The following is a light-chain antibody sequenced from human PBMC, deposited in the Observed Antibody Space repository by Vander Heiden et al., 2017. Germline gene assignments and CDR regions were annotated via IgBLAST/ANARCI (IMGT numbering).Light chain of an antibody. J-gene: IGKJ1*01. CDR3: QQYGSSLWT. Sequence: EIMLTQSPGTLSLSRGERATLSCRASQSVSSSYLAWYQQKPGQAPRLLIYGASSRATGIPDRSSGSGSGTDFTLTISRLEPEDFAVYYCQQYGSSLWTFGQGTKVEIK. CDR2: GAS. CDR1: QSVSSSY. V-gene: IGKV3-20*01.